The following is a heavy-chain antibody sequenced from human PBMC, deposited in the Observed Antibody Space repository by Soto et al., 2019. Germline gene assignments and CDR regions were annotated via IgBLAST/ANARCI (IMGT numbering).Heavy chain of an antibody. D-gene: IGHD3-22*01. CDR2: ISYDGTYE. J-gene: IGHJ4*02. CDR3: AKDKAQSWEIVMVGFYYFDS. Sequence: GGSLRLSCAASGFTFSSYGMHWVRQAPGKGLEWVAVISYDGTYEYYADSVKGRFTISRDNSKNTLYLQMNSLRAEDTAAYYCAKDKAQSWEIVMVGFYYFDSWGQGTLVTVSS. CDR1: GFTFSSYG. V-gene: IGHV3-30*18.